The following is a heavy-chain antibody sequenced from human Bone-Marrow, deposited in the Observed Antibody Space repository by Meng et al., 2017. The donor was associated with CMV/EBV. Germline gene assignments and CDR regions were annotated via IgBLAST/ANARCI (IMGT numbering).Heavy chain of an antibody. J-gene: IGHJ6*02. V-gene: IGHV1-2*02. CDR3: ARDPPYYDFWSGPILPGYGMDV. Sequence: ASVKVSCKASGYTFTGYYMHWVRQAPGQGLEWMGWINPNSGGTNYAQKFQGRVTMTRDTSISTAYMELSRLRSDDTAVYYGARDPPYYDFWSGPILPGYGMDVWGQGTTVTVSS. CDR1: GYTFTGYY. CDR2: INPNSGGT. D-gene: IGHD3-3*01.